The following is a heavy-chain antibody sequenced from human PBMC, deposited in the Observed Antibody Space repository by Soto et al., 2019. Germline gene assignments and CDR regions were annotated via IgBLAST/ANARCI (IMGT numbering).Heavy chain of an antibody. CDR2: IGSSGSTI. J-gene: IGHJ5*02. D-gene: IGHD6-13*01. CDR1: GFTFSDYY. V-gene: IGHV3-11*01. Sequence: GSLRLACSASGFTFSDYYMSWIRQAPGKGLEWVSYIGSSGSTIYYADSVKGRFTISRDNAKNSLYLQMNSLRAEDTAVYYCARGVDPHIATPGTWGQGAPVTVSS. CDR3: ARGVDPHIATPGT.